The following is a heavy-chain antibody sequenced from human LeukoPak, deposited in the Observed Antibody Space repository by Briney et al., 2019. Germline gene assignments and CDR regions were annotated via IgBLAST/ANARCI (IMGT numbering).Heavy chain of an antibody. Sequence: PSETLSLTCTVSGGSISSYYWSWIRQPPGKELEWIGYIYTSGSTNYNPSLKSRVTISVDTSKNQFSLKLSSVTAADTAVYYCARLEAAAGTYYFDYWGQGTLVTVSS. CDR1: GGSISSYY. J-gene: IGHJ4*02. V-gene: IGHV4-4*09. CDR2: IYTSGST. D-gene: IGHD6-13*01. CDR3: ARLEAAAGTYYFDY.